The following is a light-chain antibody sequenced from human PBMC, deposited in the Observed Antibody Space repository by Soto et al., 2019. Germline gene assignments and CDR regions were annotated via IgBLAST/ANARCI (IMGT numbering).Light chain of an antibody. V-gene: IGLV1-44*01. Sequence: QSVLTQPPSTSGTPGQRVTISCSGGSSNIGGNAASWYQQLPGTAPKLLIYRNNQRPSGVPGRFSGSSSGTSASLAISGLQSADEADYYCAAWDDNLNGVVFGGGTQLTVL. CDR2: RNN. J-gene: IGLJ2*01. CDR3: AAWDDNLNGVV. CDR1: SSNIGGNA.